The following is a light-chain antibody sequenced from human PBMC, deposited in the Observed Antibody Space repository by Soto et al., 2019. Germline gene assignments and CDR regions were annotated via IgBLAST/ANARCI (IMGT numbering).Light chain of an antibody. CDR1: SSDIGAHEY. Sequence: QSALTQPASVSGSPGQSITISCTGTSSDIGAHEYVSWYQQHPGKAPKLLIYEVTNRPSGVSPRFSGSKSANTASLTISGLQAEDEAHYYCSSYATTRSVVFGGGTKLTVL. V-gene: IGLV2-14*01. J-gene: IGLJ2*01. CDR3: SSYATTRSVV. CDR2: EVT.